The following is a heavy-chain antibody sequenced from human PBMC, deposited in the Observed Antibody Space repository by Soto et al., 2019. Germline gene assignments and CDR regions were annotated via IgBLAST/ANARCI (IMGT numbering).Heavy chain of an antibody. CDR1: GFTFSSYA. J-gene: IGHJ4*02. D-gene: IGHD5-12*01. CDR2: ISGSGGST. CDR3: AKIAAREMATILGRYYFDY. V-gene: IGHV3-23*01. Sequence: EVQLLESGGGLVQPGGSLRLSCAASGFTFSSYAMSWVRQAPGKGLEWVSAISGSGGSTYYADSVKGRFTISRDNSKNTLYLQMNSLRAEDTAVYYCAKIAAREMATILGRYYFDYWGQGTLVTVSS.